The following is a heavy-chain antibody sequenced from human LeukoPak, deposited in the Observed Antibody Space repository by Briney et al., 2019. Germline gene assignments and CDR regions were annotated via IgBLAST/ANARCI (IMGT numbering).Heavy chain of an antibody. Sequence: SETLSLTCAVYGGSFSGYYWSWIRQPPGKGLEWIGEINHSGSTNYNPSLKSRVTISVDTSKDQFSLKLSSVTAADTAVYYCARASITIFGVVTTHYFDYWGQGTLVTVSS. V-gene: IGHV4-34*01. CDR2: INHSGST. CDR1: GGSFSGYY. D-gene: IGHD3-3*01. CDR3: ARASITIFGVVTTHYFDY. J-gene: IGHJ4*02.